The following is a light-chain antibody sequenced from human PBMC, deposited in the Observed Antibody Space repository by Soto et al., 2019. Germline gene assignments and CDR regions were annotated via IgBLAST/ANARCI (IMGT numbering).Light chain of an antibody. CDR3: KQRSNQIT. Sequence: EIVLPQSPATMSVSPGGCGTLSRRASQSVSSNLAWYQQKPGQDPRLLIYGASTRATGIPARFSGSGSGTEFTLTISSLQSEDFAVYYCKQRSNQITVGKGTRLEIK. CDR2: GAS. CDR1: QSVSSN. J-gene: IGKJ5*01. V-gene: IGKV3-15*01.